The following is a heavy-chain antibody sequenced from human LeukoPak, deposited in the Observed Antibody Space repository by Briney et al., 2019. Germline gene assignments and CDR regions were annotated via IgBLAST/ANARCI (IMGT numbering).Heavy chain of an antibody. V-gene: IGHV1-2*02. Sequence: ASVTVSCKASGYTFTGYYMHWVRQAPGQGLEWMGWINPNSGGTNYAQKFQGRVTMTRDTSISTAYMELSRLRSDDTAVYYCARERFLEWLSPLFDYWGQGTLVTGSS. CDR1: GYTFTGYY. CDR3: ARERFLEWLSPLFDY. CDR2: INPNSGGT. D-gene: IGHD3-3*01. J-gene: IGHJ4*02.